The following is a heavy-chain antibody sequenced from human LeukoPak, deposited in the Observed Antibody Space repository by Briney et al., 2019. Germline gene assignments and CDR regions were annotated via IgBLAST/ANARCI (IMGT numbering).Heavy chain of an antibody. CDR3: AHCSGGSSHPY. V-gene: IGHV3-23*01. J-gene: IGHJ4*02. CDR1: GFTFSSYA. Sequence: GGSLRLSCAASGFTFSSYAMSWVRQAPGKGLEWVSAISGSGGSTYYADSVKGRFTISRDNSKNTLYLQMNSLRAEDTAVYYCAHCSGGSSHPYWGQGTLVTVSS. D-gene: IGHD2-15*01. CDR2: ISGSGGST.